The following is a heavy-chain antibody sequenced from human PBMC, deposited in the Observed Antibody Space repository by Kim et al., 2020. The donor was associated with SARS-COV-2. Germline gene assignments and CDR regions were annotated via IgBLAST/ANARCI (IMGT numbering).Heavy chain of an antibody. V-gene: IGHV3-23*01. CDR2: ISGSGGST. CDR3: AETMVQGTESTPNWFDP. CDR1: GFTFSSYA. Sequence: GGSLRLSCAASGFTFSSYAMSWVRQAPGKGLEWVSAISGSGGSTYYADSVKGRFTISRDNSKNTLYLQMNSLRAEDTAVYYCAETMVQGTESTPNWFDPWGQGTLVTVSS. J-gene: IGHJ5*02. D-gene: IGHD3-10*01.